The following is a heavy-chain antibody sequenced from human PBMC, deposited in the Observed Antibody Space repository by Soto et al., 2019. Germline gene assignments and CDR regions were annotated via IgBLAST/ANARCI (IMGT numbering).Heavy chain of an antibody. J-gene: IGHJ4*02. V-gene: IGHV3-23*01. CDR2: ISGSGGST. Sequence: PGGSLRLSCAASGFTFSSYAMSWVRQAPGKGLEWVSAISGSGGSTYYADSVKGRFTISRDNSKNTLYLQMNSLRAEDTAVYYCAAARKVLYYFDYWGQGTLVTVSS. D-gene: IGHD6-6*01. CDR1: GFTFSSYA. CDR3: AAARKVLYYFDY.